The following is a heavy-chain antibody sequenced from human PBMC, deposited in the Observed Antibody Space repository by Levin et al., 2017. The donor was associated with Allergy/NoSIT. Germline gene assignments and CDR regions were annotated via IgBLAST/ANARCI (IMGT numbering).Heavy chain of an antibody. V-gene: IGHV3-15*01. CDR2: IKSKTDGGTT. CDR3: TTTVYYDFWSGYRNPDY. D-gene: IGHD3-3*01. Sequence: GGSLRLSCAASGFTFSNAWMSWVRQAPGKGLEWVGRIKSKTDGGTTDYAAPVKGRFTISRDDSKNTLYLQMNSLKTEDTAVYYCTTTVYYDFWSGYRNPDYWGQGTLVTVSS. CDR1: GFTFSNAW. J-gene: IGHJ4*02.